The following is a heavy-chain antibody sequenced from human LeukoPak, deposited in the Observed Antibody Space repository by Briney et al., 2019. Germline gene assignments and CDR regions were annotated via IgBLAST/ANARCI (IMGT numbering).Heavy chain of an antibody. CDR1: GFTFSSYD. J-gene: IGHJ4*02. Sequence: SGGSLRLSCAVSGFTFSSYDMNWVRQAPGKGLEWVSYISSSGSTIYYADSVKGRFTVSRDNAKNSLYLQMNSLRAEDTAVYYWARGYTYGAYWGQGTLVTVSS. D-gene: IGHD4/OR15-4a*01. CDR3: ARGYTYGAY. V-gene: IGHV3-48*03. CDR2: ISSSGSTI.